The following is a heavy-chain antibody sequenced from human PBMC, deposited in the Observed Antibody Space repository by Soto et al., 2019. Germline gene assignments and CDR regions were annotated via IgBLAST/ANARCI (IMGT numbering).Heavy chain of an antibody. CDR3: ARGELRKYYYYYHMDV. CDR1: GFTYRSYW. D-gene: IGHD7-27*01. V-gene: IGHV3-7*01. J-gene: IGHJ6*02. CDR2: IKQDGSEI. Sequence: VQLVESGGGLVQPGGSLRLSCAASGFTYRSYWLSWVRQAPGKGLEGVANIKQDGSEIYYLDSVKGRFTISRDNAKNSLYLQLNSLRAEDTAVYYCARGELRKYYYYYHMDVWGQGTTVTVSS.